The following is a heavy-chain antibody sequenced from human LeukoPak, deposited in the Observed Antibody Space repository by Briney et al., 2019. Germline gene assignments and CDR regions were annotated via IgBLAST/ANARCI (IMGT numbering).Heavy chain of an antibody. J-gene: IGHJ6*03. D-gene: IGHD3-10*01. V-gene: IGHV1-2*02. Sequence: ASVKVSCKASGYTFTGYYLHWVRQAPGQGLEWMGWINPNSGGTNYAQKFQGGVTMTRDTSISTAYMELSRLRSDNTAVYYCAREDYGSGNYYYYMDVWGKGTTVTISS. CDR2: INPNSGGT. CDR3: AREDYGSGNYYYYMDV. CDR1: GYTFTGYY.